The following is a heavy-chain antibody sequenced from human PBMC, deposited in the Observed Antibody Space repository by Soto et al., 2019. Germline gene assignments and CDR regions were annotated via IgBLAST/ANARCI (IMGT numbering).Heavy chain of an antibody. Sequence: QVHLVASGGDVVQPGRSLRLSCAASGFTFSNYHMHWVRQAPGKGLEWVALMWNDGSNKFYADSVKGRFTVSRDNSKNTLYLQMSNLRAEDTAVYYCARIGTWALNFDCWGQGTLVTVSS. V-gene: IGHV3-33*01. J-gene: IGHJ4*02. CDR3: ARIGTWALNFDC. CDR1: GFTFSNYH. D-gene: IGHD2-8*01. CDR2: MWNDGSNK.